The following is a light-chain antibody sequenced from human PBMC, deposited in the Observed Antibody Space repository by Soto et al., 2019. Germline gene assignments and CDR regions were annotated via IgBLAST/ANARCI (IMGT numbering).Light chain of an antibody. Sequence: QSALTQPPSVSAAPGQRVTISCSGSSSNIENNYVSWYRQLPGTAPNLLIYEDNKRPSGIPDRFSGSKSGTSATLGITGLETGDEADYYCATWDSSLSGGVFGTGTKVTVI. V-gene: IGLV1-51*02. CDR2: EDN. CDR3: ATWDSSLSGGV. CDR1: SSNIENNY. J-gene: IGLJ1*01.